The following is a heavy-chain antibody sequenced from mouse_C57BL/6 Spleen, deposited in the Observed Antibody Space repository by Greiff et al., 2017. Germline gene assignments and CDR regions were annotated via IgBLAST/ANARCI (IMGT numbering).Heavy chain of an antibody. CDR1: GYTFTDYN. CDR2: INPNNGGT. J-gene: IGHJ1*03. D-gene: IGHD1-3*01. Sequence: VHVKQSGPELVKPGASVKIPCKASGYTFTDYNMDWVKQSHGKSLEWIGDINPNNGGTIYNQKFKGKATLTVDKSSSTAYMELRSLTSEDTAVYYCARQAPGWYFDVWGTGTTVTVSS. V-gene: IGHV1-18*01. CDR3: ARQAPGWYFDV.